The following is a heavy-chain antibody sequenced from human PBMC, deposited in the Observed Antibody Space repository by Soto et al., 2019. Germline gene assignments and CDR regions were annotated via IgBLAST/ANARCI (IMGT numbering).Heavy chain of an antibody. CDR3: ARLFSYSSSIDY. Sequence: QLQLQESGPGLVKPSETLSLTCTVSGGSNSSSSYYWGWIRQPPGKGLEWIGSIYYSGSTYYNPSLKSRVTISVDTSKNQFSLKLSSVTAADTAVNYCARLFSYSSSIDYWGQGTLVTVSS. D-gene: IGHD6-6*01. J-gene: IGHJ4*02. CDR1: GGSNSSSSYY. CDR2: IYYSGST. V-gene: IGHV4-39*01.